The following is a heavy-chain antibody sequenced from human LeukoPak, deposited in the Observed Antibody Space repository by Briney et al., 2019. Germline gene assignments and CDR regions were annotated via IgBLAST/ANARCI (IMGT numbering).Heavy chain of an antibody. CDR2: ISYDGSNK. J-gene: IGHJ4*02. D-gene: IGHD4-17*01. CDR3: AKDNGDYGDYFADY. Sequence: PGRSLRLSCAASGFTFSSYGMHWVRQAPGKGLEWVAVISYDGSNKYYADSAKGRFTISRDNSKNTLYLQMNSLRAEDTAVYYCAKDNGDYGDYFADYWGQGTLVTVSS. CDR1: GFTFSSYG. V-gene: IGHV3-30*18.